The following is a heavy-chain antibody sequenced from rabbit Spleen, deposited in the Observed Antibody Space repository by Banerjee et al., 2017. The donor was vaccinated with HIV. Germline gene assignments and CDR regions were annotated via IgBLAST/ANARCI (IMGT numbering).Heavy chain of an antibody. J-gene: IGHJ4*01. V-gene: IGHV1S40*01. CDR1: GFSFSSSYW. CDR2: IDGGSSGST. CDR3: ARGSAAMTMVITGYYLNL. D-gene: IGHD2-1*01. Sequence: QSLEESGGDLVKPGASLTLTCTASGFSFSSSYWICWVRQAPGKGLEWIGCIDGGSSGSTYYASWVNGRFTISRSTSLNTVTLQMTSLTAADTATYFCARGSAAMTMVITGYYLNLWGPGTLVTVS.